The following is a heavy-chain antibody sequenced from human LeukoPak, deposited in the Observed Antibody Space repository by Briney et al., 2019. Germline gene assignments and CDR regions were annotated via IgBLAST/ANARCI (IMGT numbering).Heavy chain of an antibody. Sequence: GGSLRLSCAASGFTFSSYSMNWVRQAPGKGLEWVSSIRSSSSYIYYADSVKGRFTISRDNAKNSLYLQMNSLRAEDTAVYYCAGQLRVYYFDYWGQGTLVTVSS. CDR2: IRSSSSYI. J-gene: IGHJ4*02. D-gene: IGHD1-7*01. CDR1: GFTFSSYS. CDR3: AGQLRVYYFDY. V-gene: IGHV3-21*01.